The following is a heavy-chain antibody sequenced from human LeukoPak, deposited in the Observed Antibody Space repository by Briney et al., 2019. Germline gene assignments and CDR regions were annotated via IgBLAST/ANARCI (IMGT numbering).Heavy chain of an antibody. D-gene: IGHD6-13*01. CDR3: ARAGSAWYTPDY. J-gene: IGHJ4*02. Sequence: NPGGSLRLSCAASGFTFSNYYMNWIRQAPGKGPEWVSYISSSGSPIYYADSVKGRFTISRDNAENSLYLQMNSLRAEDTAVYYCARAGSAWYTPDYWGQGALVTVSS. CDR2: ISSSGSPI. V-gene: IGHV3-11*04. CDR1: GFTFSNYY.